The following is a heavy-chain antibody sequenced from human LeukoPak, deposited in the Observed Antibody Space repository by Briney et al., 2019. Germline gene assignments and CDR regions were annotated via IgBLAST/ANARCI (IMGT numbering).Heavy chain of an antibody. J-gene: IGHJ4*02. CDR2: IYIDGGT. V-gene: IGHV3-66*01. Sequence: GGSLRLSCAASGFTVSNCGLSWVRQAPGKGLEWVSVIYIDGGTYYADSVKGRFTISRDNSKNTLLLQMNSLRAEDTAVYYCARGHYSNRLGGQGTLVTVSS. D-gene: IGHD2-2*01. CDR1: GFTVSNCG. CDR3: ARGHYSNRL.